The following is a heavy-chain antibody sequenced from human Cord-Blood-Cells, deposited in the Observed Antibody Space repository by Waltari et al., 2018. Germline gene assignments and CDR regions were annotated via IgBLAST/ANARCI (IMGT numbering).Heavy chain of an antibody. Sequence: EVQLVESGVGLVKPGGSLSLSCAASGFTFSSYSMNWVRPAPGKGLEWVSSISSSSSYIYYADSVKGRFTISRDNAKNSLYLQMNSLRAEDTAVYYCARGLLGYYYYYGMDVWGQGTTVTVSS. CDR3: ARGLLGYYYYYGMDV. CDR2: ISSSSSYI. J-gene: IGHJ6*02. D-gene: IGHD2-15*01. CDR1: GFTFSSYS. V-gene: IGHV3-21*01.